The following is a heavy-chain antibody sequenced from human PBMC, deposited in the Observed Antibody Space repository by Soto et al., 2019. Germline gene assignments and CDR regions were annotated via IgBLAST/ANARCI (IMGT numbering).Heavy chain of an antibody. CDR1: GYRFASYW. J-gene: IGHJ4*02. CDR2: FYPGDSDT. Sequence: LGESLKISCKGSGYRFASYWIGWVRQMPGKDLEWMGIFYPGDSDTRYSPSFQGQISISADKSISTAYLQWSSLKASDTAMYYCARQSYYYDSSGYYFDYWGQGTLVTSPQ. CDR3: ARQSYYYDSSGYYFDY. D-gene: IGHD3-22*01. V-gene: IGHV5-51*01.